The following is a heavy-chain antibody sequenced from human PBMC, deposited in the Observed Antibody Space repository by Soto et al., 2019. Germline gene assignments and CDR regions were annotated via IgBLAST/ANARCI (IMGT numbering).Heavy chain of an antibody. CDR3: ARDKITGLFDY. J-gene: IGHJ4*02. V-gene: IGHV4-59*12. CDR2: IYYGGST. Sequence: SETLSLTCTVSGGSISTDYWSWIRQPPGKRLEYIGFIYYGGSTNYNPSLESRVTISVDTSKNQFSLKLTSVTAADTAVYYCARDKITGLFDYWGKGTLVTVAS. D-gene: IGHD2-8*02. CDR1: GGSISTDY.